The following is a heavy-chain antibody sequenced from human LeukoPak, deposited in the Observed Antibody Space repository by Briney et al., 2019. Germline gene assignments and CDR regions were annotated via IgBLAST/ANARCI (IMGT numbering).Heavy chain of an antibody. CDR1: GGTFSSYA. J-gene: IGHJ5*02. D-gene: IGHD6-19*01. CDR2: IIPILGIA. CDR3: AVAVAGNFDP. V-gene: IGHV1-69*04. Sequence: GAPVKVSCKASGGTFSSYAISWVRQAPGRGLEWMGRIIPILGIANYAQKFQGRVTITADKSTSTAYMELSSLRSEDTAVYYCAVAVAGNFDPWGQGTLVTVSS.